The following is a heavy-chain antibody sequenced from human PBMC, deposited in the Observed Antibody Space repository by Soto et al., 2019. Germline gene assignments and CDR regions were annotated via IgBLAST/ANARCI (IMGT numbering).Heavy chain of an antibody. Sequence: GGSLRLSCAASGFTFSSYGMHWVLQAPCKGLEWVAVIWYDGSNKYYADSVKGRFTTSRDNSKNTLYLQMNSLRAEDTAVYYCASSSLAGTGYYYYGMDVWGQGTTVTVSS. V-gene: IGHV3-33*01. CDR3: ASSSLAGTGYYYYGMDV. CDR1: GFTFSSYG. D-gene: IGHD6-19*01. CDR2: IWYDGSNK. J-gene: IGHJ6*02.